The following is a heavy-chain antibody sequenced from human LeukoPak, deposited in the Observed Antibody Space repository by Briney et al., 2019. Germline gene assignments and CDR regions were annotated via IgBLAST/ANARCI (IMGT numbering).Heavy chain of an antibody. V-gene: IGHV3-53*01. CDR3: ARPISMVPYYYGMDV. J-gene: IGHJ6*02. Sequence: GGSLRLSCAASGFTVSSNYMSWVRQAPGKGLEWVSVIYSGGSTYYADSVKGRFTISRDNSKNTLYLQMNSLRAEDTAVYYCARPISMVPYYYGMDVWGQGTTVTVSS. CDR2: IYSGGST. CDR1: GFTVSSNY. D-gene: IGHD3-10*01.